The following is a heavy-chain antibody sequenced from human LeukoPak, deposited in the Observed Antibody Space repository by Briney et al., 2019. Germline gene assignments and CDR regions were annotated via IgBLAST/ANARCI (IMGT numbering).Heavy chain of an antibody. V-gene: IGHV4-39*07. CDR2: IYYSGST. CDR3: ARVVAVAGTGGFDP. J-gene: IGHJ5*02. CDR1: GGSISSSSYY. Sequence: SETLSLTCTVSGGSISSSSYYWGWIRQPPGKGLEWIGSIYYSGSTYYNPSLKSRVTISVDTSKNQFSLKLSSVTAADTAVYYCARVVAVAGTGGFDPWGQGTLVTVSS. D-gene: IGHD6-19*01.